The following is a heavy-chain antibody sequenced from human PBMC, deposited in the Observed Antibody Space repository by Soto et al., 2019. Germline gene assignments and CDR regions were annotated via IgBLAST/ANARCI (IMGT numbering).Heavy chain of an antibody. Sequence: GGSLRLSCAASGFTFSRYGMHWVRQAPGKGLEWAAFIRSDGTNEHYADSVKGRFTISRDNSKNTLSLQMNSLRVEDTAVYYCARSKEGSLYPLDYWGQGTLVTVSS. CDR1: GFTFSRYG. V-gene: IGHV3-30*02. CDR2: IRSDGTNE. CDR3: ARSKEGSLYPLDY. J-gene: IGHJ4*02. D-gene: IGHD6-13*01.